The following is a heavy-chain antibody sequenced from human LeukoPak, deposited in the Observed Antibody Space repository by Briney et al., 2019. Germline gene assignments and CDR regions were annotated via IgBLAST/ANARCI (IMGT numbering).Heavy chain of an antibody. CDR3: ASGSYGQFDY. CDR1: GFTFSGYS. CDR2: ISSGSTTI. V-gene: IGHV3-48*02. Sequence: GGSLRLSCAGTGFTFSGYSMNWVRQAPGKGLEWVSYISSGSTTIYYADSVKGRFTISRYNAKNSLYLQMSGLRDEDTAVYYCASGSYGQFDYWGQGTLVTVSS. J-gene: IGHJ4*02. D-gene: IGHD5-18*01.